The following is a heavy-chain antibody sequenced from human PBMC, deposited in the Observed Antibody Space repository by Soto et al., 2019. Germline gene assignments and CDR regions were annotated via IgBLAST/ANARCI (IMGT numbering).Heavy chain of an antibody. Sequence: EVQLVESGGGLVQPGGSLRLSCAASGFTFSSYWMSWVRQAPGKGLEWVANIKQDGSEKYYVDSVKGRFTISRDNAKNSLYLQMNSLRAEDTAVYYCARGAIEYYDFWSGPINWFDPWGQGTLVTVSS. CDR2: IKQDGSEK. CDR1: GFTFSSYW. CDR3: ARGAIEYYDFWSGPINWFDP. J-gene: IGHJ5*02. V-gene: IGHV3-7*01. D-gene: IGHD3-3*01.